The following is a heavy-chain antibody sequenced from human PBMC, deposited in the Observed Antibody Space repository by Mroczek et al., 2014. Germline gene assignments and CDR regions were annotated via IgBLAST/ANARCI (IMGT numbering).Heavy chain of an antibody. Sequence: VQLVESGGGLVQPGRSLRLSCAASGFTFDDYAMHWVRQAPGKGLEWVSGISWNSGSIGYADSVKGRFTISRDNAKNSLYLQMNSLRAEDTALYYCAKGSYSSPQLENDYMDVWGKGTTVTVSS. V-gene: IGHV3-9*01. CDR3: AKGSYSSPQLENDYMDV. D-gene: IGHD1-1*01. CDR1: GFTFDDYA. CDR2: ISWNSGSI. J-gene: IGHJ6*03.